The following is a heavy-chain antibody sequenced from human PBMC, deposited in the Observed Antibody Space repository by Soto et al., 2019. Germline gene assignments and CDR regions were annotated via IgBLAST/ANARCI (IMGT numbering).Heavy chain of an antibody. CDR3: ARDSGDRYYYGMEV. J-gene: IGHJ6*02. CDR1: GGSFSGYY. CDR2: INHSGST. D-gene: IGHD7-27*01. V-gene: IGHV4-34*01. Sequence: PSETLSLTCAVYGGSFSGYYWTWIRQPPGTGLEWIGEINHSGSTNYNPSLKSRVTISVDTSKNQFSLKLTSVTAADTAVYYCARDSGDRYYYGMEVWGQGTTVTVSS.